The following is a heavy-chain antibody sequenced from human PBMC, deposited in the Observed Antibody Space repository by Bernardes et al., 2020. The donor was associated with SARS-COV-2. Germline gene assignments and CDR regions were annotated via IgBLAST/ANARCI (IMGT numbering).Heavy chain of an antibody. CDR1: GYSISSGYY. V-gene: IGHV4-38-2*01. D-gene: IGHD2-15*01. Sequence: SETLSLTCAVSGYSISSGYYWGWIRQPPGKGLEWIGSINHSGSTYYNPSLKSRVTISVDTSKNQFSLKLSSVTAADTAVYYCARSVYCSGGSCSLWYFDVWGRGTLVTVSS. J-gene: IGHJ2*01. CDR2: INHSGST. CDR3: ARSVYCSGGSCSLWYFDV.